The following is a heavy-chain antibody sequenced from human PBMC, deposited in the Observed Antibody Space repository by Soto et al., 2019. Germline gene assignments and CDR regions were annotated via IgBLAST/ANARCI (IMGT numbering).Heavy chain of an antibody. J-gene: IGHJ3*02. D-gene: IGHD1-1*01. CDR1: GISFSNAW. CDR3: TTTRPGTNVFDN. Sequence: KPGGSLRLSCAASGISFSNAWMNWVRQAPGKGLEYIGRIRSKTDGGTTEYAAPVEGRFTVSRDDSKNTLYLQMSGLKTEDTAVYYCTTTRPGTNVFDNWGQGTLVTVSS. CDR2: IRSKTDGGTT. V-gene: IGHV3-15*01.